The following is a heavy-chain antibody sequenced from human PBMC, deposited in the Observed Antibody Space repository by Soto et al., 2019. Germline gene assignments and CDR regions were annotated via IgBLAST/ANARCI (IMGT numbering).Heavy chain of an antibody. Sequence: PGGFLRLSCAASGFTFSSYWMHWVRQAPGKGLVWVSRINSDGSSTSYADSVKGRFTISRDNAKNTLYLQMNSLRAEDTAVYYCARGTYSGYYYGMDVWGQGTTVTVSS. CDR1: GFTFSSYW. V-gene: IGHV3-74*01. D-gene: IGHD5-12*01. J-gene: IGHJ6*02. CDR2: INSDGSST. CDR3: ARGTYSGYYYGMDV.